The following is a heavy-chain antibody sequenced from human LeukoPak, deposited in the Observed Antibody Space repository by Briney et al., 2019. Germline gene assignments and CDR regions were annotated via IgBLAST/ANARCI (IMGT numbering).Heavy chain of an antibody. CDR1: GFTFSSYA. J-gene: IGHJ4*02. CDR3: AREPLAAAGKSFFDY. CDR2: ISYDGSNK. Sequence: GGSLRLSCAASGFTFSSYAMHWVRQAPGKGLEWVAVISYDGSNKYYADSVKGRFTISRDNSKNTLYLQMNSLRAEDTAVYYCAREPLAAAGKSFFDYWGQGTLVTASS. D-gene: IGHD6-13*01. V-gene: IGHV3-30*04.